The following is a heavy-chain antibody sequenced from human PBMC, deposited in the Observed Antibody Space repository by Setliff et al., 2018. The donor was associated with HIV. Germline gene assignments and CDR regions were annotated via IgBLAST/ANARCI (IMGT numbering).Heavy chain of an antibody. CDR2: INPNSGGT. CDR3: ARDADYGGNAGDY. V-gene: IGHV1-2*02. J-gene: IGHJ4*02. Sequence: ASVKVSCKASGYSFTSYFLHWVRQAPGQGLEWMGWINPNSGGTTYAQKFQGRVTITADESTSTAYMELSSLRSEDTAVYYCARDADYGGNAGDYWGQGTLVTVSS. D-gene: IGHD4-17*01. CDR1: GYSFTSYF.